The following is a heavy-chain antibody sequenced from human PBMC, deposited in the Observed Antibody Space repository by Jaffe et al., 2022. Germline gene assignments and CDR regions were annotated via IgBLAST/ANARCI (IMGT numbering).Heavy chain of an antibody. CDR3: AKEYERLGYFDY. Sequence: QVQLVESGGGVVQPGGSLRLSCAASGFTFSSIDLHWVRQAPGKGLEWVAFIPHDGGKKYFADSVKGRFTISRDNSKSTLYLQMNSLRAEDSAVYYCAKEYERLGYFDYWGQGTLVTVSS. V-gene: IGHV3-30*02. J-gene: IGHJ4*02. CDR1: GFTFSSID. D-gene: IGHD6-13*01. CDR2: IPHDGGKK.